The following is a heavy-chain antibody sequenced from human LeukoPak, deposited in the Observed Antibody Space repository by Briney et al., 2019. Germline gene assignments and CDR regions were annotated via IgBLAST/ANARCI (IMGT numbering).Heavy chain of an antibody. J-gene: IGHJ6*02. Sequence: SETLSLTCAVSGGSISSGGYSWSWIRQPPGKGLEWIGYIYHSGSTYYNPSLKSRVTISVDRSKNQFSLKLSSVTAADTAVYYCARDQGPANGVLYYYGMDVWGQGTTVTVSS. CDR1: GGSISSGGYS. CDR2: IYHSGST. CDR3: ARDQGPANGVLYYYGMDV. V-gene: IGHV4-30-2*01. D-gene: IGHD1-1*01.